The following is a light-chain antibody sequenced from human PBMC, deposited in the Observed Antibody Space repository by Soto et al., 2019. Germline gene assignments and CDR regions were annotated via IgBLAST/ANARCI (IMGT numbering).Light chain of an antibody. CDR1: SSNIGAGYD. Sequence: QSALTQPPSASGAPGQRVTISCTGSSSNIGAGYDVHWYQQLPGTAPKLLIYGNSNRPSGIPDRFSGSKSGTSASLAITGLQAEDEADYYCQSYDGSLSGLYVFGTGTKVPVL. V-gene: IGLV1-40*01. CDR2: GNS. J-gene: IGLJ1*01. CDR3: QSYDGSLSGLYV.